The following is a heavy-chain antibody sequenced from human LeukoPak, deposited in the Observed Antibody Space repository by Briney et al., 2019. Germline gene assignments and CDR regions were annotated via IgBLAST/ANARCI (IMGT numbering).Heavy chain of an antibody. CDR2: IWSDGRNK. D-gene: IGHD3-10*01. CDR1: GFTFSNHW. CDR3: ARDLRSGFDY. J-gene: IGHJ4*02. V-gene: IGHV3-33*08. Sequence: GGSLRLSCAPSGFTFSNHWMSWVRQTPGKGLEWVAVIWSDGRNKYYADSVEGRFTISRDNSKNTLYLQMNSLRAEDTAVYFCARDLRSGFDYWGQGTQVSVSS.